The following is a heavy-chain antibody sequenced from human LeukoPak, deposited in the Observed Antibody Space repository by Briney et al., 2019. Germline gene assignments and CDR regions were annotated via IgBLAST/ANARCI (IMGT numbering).Heavy chain of an antibody. CDR1: GGSFSGYY. D-gene: IGHD6-19*01. CDR2: INHSGST. J-gene: IGHJ4*02. V-gene: IGHV4-34*01. CDR3: ARAAAGLGFDY. Sequence: PSETLSLTCAVSGGSFSGYYWSWIRQPPGKGLEWIGEINHSGSTNYNPSLKSRVTISVDTSKNQFSLKLSSVTAADTAVYYCARAAAGLGFDYWGQGTLVTVSS.